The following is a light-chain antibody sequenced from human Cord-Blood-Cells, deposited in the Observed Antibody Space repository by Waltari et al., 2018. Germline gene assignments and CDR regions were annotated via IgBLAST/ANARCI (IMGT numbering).Light chain of an antibody. Sequence: EIVLTQSPATLSLSPGERATLSCRASQSVSSYLAWYQQKPGQAPRLLIYDASNRATAIPARFSGSGSGTDFTLTISSLGPEDFAVYDCQPRSNWSVTFGQGTRLEIK. V-gene: IGKV3-11*01. CDR2: DAS. CDR1: QSVSSY. CDR3: QPRSNWSVT. J-gene: IGKJ5*01.